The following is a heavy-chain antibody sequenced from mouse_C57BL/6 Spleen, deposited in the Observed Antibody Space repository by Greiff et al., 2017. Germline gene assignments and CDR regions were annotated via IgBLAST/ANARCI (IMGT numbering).Heavy chain of an antibody. CDR3: ATDDYGYFDV. V-gene: IGHV5-17*01. J-gene: IGHJ1*03. CDR2: ISRGSSTI. Sequence: EVMLVESGGGLVKPGGSLKLSCAASGFTFRDYGMHWVRQAPEQGLEWVAYISRGSSTIYYADTVKGRFTISRDNAKNTLFLQMTSLRSEDTAIYCCATDDYGYFDVWGTGTTVTVSS. CDR1: GFTFRDYG. D-gene: IGHD2-3*01.